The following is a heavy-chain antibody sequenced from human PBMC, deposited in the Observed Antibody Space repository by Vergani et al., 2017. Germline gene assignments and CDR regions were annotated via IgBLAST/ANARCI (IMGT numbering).Heavy chain of an antibody. CDR1: GGSISSGSYY. CDR2: IYTSGST. Sequence: QVQLQESGPGLVKPSQTLSLTCTVSGGSISSGSYYWSWIRQPAGKGLEWIGRIYTSGSTNYNPSLKSRVTISVDTSKNQFSLKLSSVTAADPAVYYCARESTDKDDYYGMDVWGQGTTVTVSS. D-gene: IGHD5/OR15-5a*01. J-gene: IGHJ6*02. V-gene: IGHV4-61*02. CDR3: ARESTDKDDYYGMDV.